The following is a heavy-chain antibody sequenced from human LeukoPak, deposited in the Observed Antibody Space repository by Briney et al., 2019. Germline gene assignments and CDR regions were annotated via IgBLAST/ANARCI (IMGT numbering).Heavy chain of an antibody. CDR2: IQYSGTT. D-gene: IGHD6-13*01. V-gene: IGHV4-59*12. CDR1: SVSITAYY. Sequence: PSETLSLTCTVSSVSITAYYWAWIRQPPGKGLEWIGYIQYSGTTEYNPSLASRASISVDTAKDQFSLNLRSVTAADTAVYYCARDRAAGALDFWGQGTLVTVSS. J-gene: IGHJ4*02. CDR3: ARDRAAGALDF.